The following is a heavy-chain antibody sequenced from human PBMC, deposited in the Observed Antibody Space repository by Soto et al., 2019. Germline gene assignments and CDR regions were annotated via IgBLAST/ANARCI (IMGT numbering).Heavy chain of an antibody. CDR1: GLTFSNYA. Sequence: EVQVLESGGGLVQPGGSLRLSCAASGLTFSNYAMSWVRQAPGKGLEWVSTITASGGSTFYADSVKGRFIISRDNSKNAFFLKMNRLRGEDAAEYYGATVFGYVIPFNLGAQGTM. CDR2: ITASGGST. V-gene: IGHV3-23*01. CDR3: ATVFGYVIPFNL. D-gene: IGHD3-22*01. J-gene: IGHJ3*01.